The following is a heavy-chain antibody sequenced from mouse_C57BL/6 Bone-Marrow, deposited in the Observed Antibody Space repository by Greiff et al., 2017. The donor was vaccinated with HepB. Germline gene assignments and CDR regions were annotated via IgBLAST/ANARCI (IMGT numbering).Heavy chain of an antibody. CDR2: ISDGGSYT. D-gene: IGHD2-4*01. CDR1: GFTFSGYA. V-gene: IGHV5-4*01. Sequence: DVKLVESGGGLVKPGGSLKLSCAASGFTFSGYAMSWVRQAPEKRLEWVATISDGGSYTYYPDKVKGRFTISRDNAKNNLYLQMSHLKSEDTAMYYCARDNDYDDAMDYWGQGTSVTVSA. J-gene: IGHJ4*01. CDR3: ARDNDYDDAMDY.